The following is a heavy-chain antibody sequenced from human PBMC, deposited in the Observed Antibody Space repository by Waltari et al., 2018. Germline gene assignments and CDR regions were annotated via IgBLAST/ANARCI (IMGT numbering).Heavy chain of an antibody. V-gene: IGHV3-30*18. D-gene: IGHD3-10*01. CDR2: ISNDGSKK. CDR1: GFTFTRYG. J-gene: IGHJ6*03. Sequence: QAQLVESGGGVVQPGRSLRLSCTASGFTFTRYGMHWVRQAPGQGLEWVAVISNDGSKKYYGDFVKGRFAASRDNSKNTLYLQMNSLTPEDTAVYFCAKDGLGGSESYWRRTEQVYYYMDVWGKGATVTIS. CDR3: AKDGLGGSESYWRRTEQVYYYMDV.